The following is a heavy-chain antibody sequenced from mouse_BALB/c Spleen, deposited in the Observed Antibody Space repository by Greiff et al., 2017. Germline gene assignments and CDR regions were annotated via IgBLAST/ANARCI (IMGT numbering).Heavy chain of an antibody. CDR3: ARPDY. Sequence: EVKLMESGGGLVKPGGSLKLSCAASGFAFSSYDMSWVRQTPEKRLEWVAYISSGGGSTYYPDTVKGRFTISRDNAKNTLYLQMSSLKSEDTAMYYCARPDYWGQGTTLTVSS. V-gene: IGHV5-12-1*01. CDR1: GFAFSSYD. J-gene: IGHJ2*01. CDR2: ISSGGGST.